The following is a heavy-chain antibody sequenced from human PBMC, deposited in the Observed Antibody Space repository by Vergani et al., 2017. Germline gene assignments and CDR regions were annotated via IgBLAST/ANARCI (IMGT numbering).Heavy chain of an antibody. J-gene: IGHJ4*02. CDR2: IYYSGST. Sequence: QVQLQESGPGLVKPSETLSLTCTVSGGSISSYYWSWIRQPPGKGLEWIGYIYYSGSTNSNPSLKRRVTISLDTSKNQFSLKLSSVTAADTAVYYCACCREVSYIDYWGQGTLVTVSS. V-gene: IGHV4-59*01. CDR1: GGSISSYY. D-gene: IGHD3-10*01. CDR3: ACCREVSYIDY.